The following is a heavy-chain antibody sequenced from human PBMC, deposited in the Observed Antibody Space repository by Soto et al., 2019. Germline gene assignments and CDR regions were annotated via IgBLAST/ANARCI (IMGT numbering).Heavy chain of an antibody. CDR1: GFTFSSYA. V-gene: IGHV3-23*01. Sequence: GGSLRLSCAASGFTFSSYAMGWVRQAPGKGLEWVSSISGIGHSTYYADSVKGRFTISRDNSKNTLHLQMNSLRAEDTAVYYCAKRIMSTIGHFDSWGQGTLVTVS. J-gene: IGHJ4*02. D-gene: IGHD1-1*01. CDR3: AKRIMSTIGHFDS. CDR2: ISGIGHST.